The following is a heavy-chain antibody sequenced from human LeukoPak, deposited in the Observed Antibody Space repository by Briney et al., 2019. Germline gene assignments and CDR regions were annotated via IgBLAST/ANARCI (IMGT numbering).Heavy chain of an antibody. Sequence: SETLSLTCTVSGGSISSGSYYWSWIRQPAGKGLEWIGRIYTSGSTNYNPSLKSRVTISVDTSKNQFSLKLSSVTAADTAVYYCAAGRLIGGYYYYYYMDVWGKGTTVTISS. CDR2: IYTSGST. CDR1: GGSISSGSYY. CDR3: AAGRLIGGYYYYYYMDV. V-gene: IGHV4-61*02. D-gene: IGHD7-27*01. J-gene: IGHJ6*03.